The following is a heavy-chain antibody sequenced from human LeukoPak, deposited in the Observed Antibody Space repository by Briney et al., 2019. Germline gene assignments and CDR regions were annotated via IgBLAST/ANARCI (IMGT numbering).Heavy chain of an antibody. CDR1: GFTFSSYG. CDR2: IRYDGSNK. CDR3: ARDRYSGSYYGIGLYYFDY. J-gene: IGHJ4*02. V-gene: IGHV3-30*02. D-gene: IGHD1-26*01. Sequence: GGSLRLSCAASGFTFSSYGMHWVRQAPGKGLEWVAFIRYDGSNKYYADSVKGRFTISRDNSKKTLYLQMNSLRPEDTAVYYCARDRYSGSYYGIGLYYFDYWGQGTLVTVSS.